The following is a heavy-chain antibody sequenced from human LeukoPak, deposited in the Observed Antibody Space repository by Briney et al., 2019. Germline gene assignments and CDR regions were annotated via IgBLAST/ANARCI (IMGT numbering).Heavy chain of an antibody. D-gene: IGHD6-13*01. V-gene: IGHV6-1*01. CDR2: TYYRSKWYN. J-gene: IGHJ4*02. CDR1: GDSVSSNSAA. Sequence: SHTLSLTCAISGDSVSSNSAAWNWIRQSPSRGLEWQGRTYYRSKWYNDYAVSVKSRITINPDTPKNQFSLQLNFVTPEDTAVYYCARDPISNIAAAPGQYYFDYWGQGTLVTVSS. CDR3: ARDPISNIAAAPGQYYFDY.